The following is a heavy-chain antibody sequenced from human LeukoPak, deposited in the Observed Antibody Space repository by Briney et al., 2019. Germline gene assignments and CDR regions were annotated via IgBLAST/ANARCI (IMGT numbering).Heavy chain of an antibody. CDR3: ARDRSSDWPLYYGMDV. V-gene: IGHV3-48*04. Sequence: GGSLRLSCAASGFTFTTYNMSWVRQAPGKGLEWVSHIGSSSSTIYYADSVKGRFTISRDNAKNSLYLQMTSLRGDDTAVYYCARDRSSDWPLYYGMDVWGQGTTVTVSS. J-gene: IGHJ6*02. CDR2: IGSSSSTI. CDR1: GFTFTTYN. D-gene: IGHD6-25*01.